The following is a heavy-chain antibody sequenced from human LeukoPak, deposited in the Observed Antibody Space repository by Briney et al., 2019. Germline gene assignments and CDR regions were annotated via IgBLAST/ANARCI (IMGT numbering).Heavy chain of an antibody. V-gene: IGHV3-23*01. CDR1: GFTFSSYA. J-gene: IGHJ4*02. D-gene: IGHD2-15*01. Sequence: PGRPLRLSCAASGFTFSSYAMSWVRQAPGKGLEWVSAISGSGGSTYYADSVKGRFTISRDNSKNSLYLQMNSLRAEDTAVYYCAKESSGGWFFDYWGQGTLVTVSS. CDR3: AKESSGGWFFDY. CDR2: ISGSGGST.